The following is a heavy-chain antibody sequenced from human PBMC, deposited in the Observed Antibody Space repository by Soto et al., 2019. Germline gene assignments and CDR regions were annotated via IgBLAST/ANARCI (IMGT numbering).Heavy chain of an antibody. CDR1: GFTLSLSA. CDR2: SSDSGDRT. J-gene: IGHJ3*01. Sequence: GGSLRLSCASSGFTLSLSAGHWVRQAPGKGLEWVSYSSDSGDRTYYADSGKGRFTISRDRSKNTVSLQMDSLRAEDTAVYYCAKDRGIIVKAGDAFDVWGQGTKVTVSS. CDR3: AKDRGIIVKAGDAFDV. D-gene: IGHD3-16*02. V-gene: IGHV3-23*01.